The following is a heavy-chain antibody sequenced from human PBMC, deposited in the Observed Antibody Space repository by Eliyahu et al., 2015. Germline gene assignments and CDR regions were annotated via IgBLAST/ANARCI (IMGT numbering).Heavy chain of an antibody. CDR2: INPNSGGT. CDR3: ARAYARVVVVAATRCWFDP. J-gene: IGHJ5*02. Sequence: QVQLVQSGAEVKKPGASVKVSCKASGYTFTGXYMXWVRQAPGQGLEXMGWINPNSGGTNYAQKFQGRVTMTRDTSISTAYMELSRLRSDDTAVYYCARAYARVVVVAATRCWFDPWGQGTLVTVSS. CDR1: GYTFTGXY. V-gene: IGHV1-2*02. D-gene: IGHD2-15*01.